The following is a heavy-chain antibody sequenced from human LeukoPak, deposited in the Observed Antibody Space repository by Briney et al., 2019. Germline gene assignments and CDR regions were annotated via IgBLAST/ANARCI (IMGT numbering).Heavy chain of an antibody. CDR3: ARVYCSGGSCLLDY. V-gene: IGHV4-59*01. Sequence: SETLSLTCTVSGGSISSYYWSWIRQPPGKGLEWIGYIYYSGSTNYNPSLKSRVTISVDTSKNQFSLKLSSVTAADTAVYYCARVYCSGGSCLLDYWGQGTLVIVSS. CDR2: IYYSGST. CDR1: GGSISSYY. J-gene: IGHJ4*02. D-gene: IGHD2-15*01.